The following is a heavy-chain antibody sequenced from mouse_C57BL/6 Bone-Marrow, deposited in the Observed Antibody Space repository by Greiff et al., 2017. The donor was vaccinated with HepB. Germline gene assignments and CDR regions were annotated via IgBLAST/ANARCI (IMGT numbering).Heavy chain of an antibody. V-gene: IGHV1-81*01. D-gene: IGHD1-1*01. Sequence: VQLQQSGAELARPGASVKLSCKASGYTLTSYGISWVKQRTGQGLEWIGEIYPRSGNTYYNEKFKGKATLTADKSSSTAYMELRSLTSEDSAVYFCARGGYGPYAMDYWGQGTSVTVSS. CDR1: GYTLTSYG. J-gene: IGHJ4*01. CDR2: IYPRSGNT. CDR3: ARGGYGPYAMDY.